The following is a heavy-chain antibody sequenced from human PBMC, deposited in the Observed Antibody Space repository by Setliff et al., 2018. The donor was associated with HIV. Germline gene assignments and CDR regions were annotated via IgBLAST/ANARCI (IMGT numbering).Heavy chain of an antibody. V-gene: IGHV3-7*01. J-gene: IGHJ4*02. D-gene: IGHD5-12*01. CDR3: AREQGGYGGGFDY. CDR2: IKLDGSEK. CDR1: GFKFSRYW. Sequence: PGGSLRLSCAASGFKFSRYWMTWVRQAPGKGLEWVANIKLDGSEKYHVDSVKGRFTISRDNAMNSLYLQMNSLRAEDTAVYYCAREQGGYGGGFDYWGQGTLVTVSS.